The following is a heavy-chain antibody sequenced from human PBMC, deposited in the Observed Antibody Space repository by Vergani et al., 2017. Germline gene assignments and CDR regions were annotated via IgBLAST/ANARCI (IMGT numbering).Heavy chain of an antibody. Sequence: EVQLVESGGGLVQPGGSLRLSCSASGFTFSSYAMHWVRQAPGKGLEWVSAISGSGGSTYYADSVKGRFTISRDNSKNTLYLQMNSLRAEDTAVYYCAKENYYDSSGYYYAPYYFDYWGQGTLVTVSS. D-gene: IGHD3-22*01. CDR1: GFTFSSYA. V-gene: IGHV3-23*04. CDR2: ISGSGGST. J-gene: IGHJ4*02. CDR3: AKENYYDSSGYYYAPYYFDY.